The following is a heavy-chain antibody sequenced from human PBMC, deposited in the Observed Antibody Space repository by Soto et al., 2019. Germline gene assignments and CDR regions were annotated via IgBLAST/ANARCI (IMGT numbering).Heavy chain of an antibody. J-gene: IGHJ6*03. Sequence: QVQLQLWGAGLLKPSETLSLTCAVYGGSFSGYYWIWISQSPGKGLEWFGEINHTGSTNYHPSLKSPATISADTSKNQFSLKLNSVTAADTAVYYCATQAPYSSSPYYYYYLDVGGKGTTVTVSS. D-gene: IGHD6-6*01. CDR1: GGSFSGYY. CDR3: ATQAPYSSSPYYYYYLDV. CDR2: INHTGST. V-gene: IGHV4-34*01.